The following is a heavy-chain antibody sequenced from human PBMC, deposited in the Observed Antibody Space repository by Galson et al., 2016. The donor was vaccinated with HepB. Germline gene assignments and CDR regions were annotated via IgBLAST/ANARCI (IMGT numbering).Heavy chain of an antibody. CDR2: IYSRGST. CDR3: ARVRVIPSRPFDS. J-gene: IGHJ4*02. D-gene: IGHD6-6*01. V-gene: IGHV4-61*01. CDR1: GGSVNTETYQ. Sequence: SETLSLTCSVSGGSVNTETYQWNWVRQPPGKGLEWIGYIYSRGSTDNNPSLNNRVTLSVDTSKNQFSLRLDSVTAADTAVYYFARVRVIPSRPFDSWGQGTLVTVSS.